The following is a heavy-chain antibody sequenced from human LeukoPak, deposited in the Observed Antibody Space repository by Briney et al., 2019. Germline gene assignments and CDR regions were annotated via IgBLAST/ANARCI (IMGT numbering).Heavy chain of an antibody. CDR3: ARDRREYGGPFDY. D-gene: IGHD4-23*01. CDR1: GFTFSNYW. Sequence: GGSLRLSCAASGFTFSNYWIHWVRQAPGKGLVWLSLINNDGSYTVYADSVKGRFTISRDNAKNTLYLQMSSLRVEDTAVYYCARDRREYGGPFDYWGQGTLVTVSS. CDR2: INNDGSYT. V-gene: IGHV3-74*01. J-gene: IGHJ4*02.